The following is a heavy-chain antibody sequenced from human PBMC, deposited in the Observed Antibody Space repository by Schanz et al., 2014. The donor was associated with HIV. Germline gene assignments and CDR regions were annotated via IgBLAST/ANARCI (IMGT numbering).Heavy chain of an antibody. Sequence: EVQLLESGGGLVQPGGSLRLSCAASGFTFSSYAMTWVRQAPGKGLDWVSTISGSDGDTYYADSVKGRFTISRDNSRNALYLHMNSLRTEDTAIYYCAKPEYDSRGNSQSHFDYWGQGTLVTVSS. D-gene: IGHD3-22*01. CDR1: GFTFSSYA. CDR2: ISGSDGDT. CDR3: AKPEYDSRGNSQSHFDY. V-gene: IGHV3-23*01. J-gene: IGHJ4*02.